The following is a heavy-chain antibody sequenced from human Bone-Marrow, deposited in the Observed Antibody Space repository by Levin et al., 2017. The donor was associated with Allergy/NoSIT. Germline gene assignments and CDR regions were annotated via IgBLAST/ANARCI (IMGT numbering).Heavy chain of an antibody. CDR2: IYPRDSDT. CDR3: TRRAPNSFGTTGNWFDP. J-gene: IGHJ5*02. CDR1: GYSFTSSW. D-gene: IGHD1-7*01. Sequence: GGSLRLPCKGSGYSFTSSWIGWVRQMPGKGLEWMGIIYPRDSDTRYSPSFQGQATISVDKSISTAYLQWSSLKASDTAIYYCTRRAPNSFGTTGNWFDPWGQGTLVTVSS. V-gene: IGHV5-51*01.